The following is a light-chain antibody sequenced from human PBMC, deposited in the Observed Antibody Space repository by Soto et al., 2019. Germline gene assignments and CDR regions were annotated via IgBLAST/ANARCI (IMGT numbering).Light chain of an antibody. Sequence: EIVLTQSPATLSLSPGERATLSCRASQSVSSYLAWYQQKPGQAPRLLIYDASNRATGIPGRISGSGSGTDFTLTISSLEPEDFAVYYCQQRSNWPRVTFGGGTKVEIK. J-gene: IGKJ4*01. V-gene: IGKV3-11*01. CDR3: QQRSNWPRVT. CDR2: DAS. CDR1: QSVSSY.